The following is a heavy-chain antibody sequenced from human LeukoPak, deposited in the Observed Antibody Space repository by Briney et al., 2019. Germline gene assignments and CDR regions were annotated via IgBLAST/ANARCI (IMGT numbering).Heavy chain of an antibody. CDR1: GVSISNNYFY. J-gene: IGHJ4*02. CDR3: ARPRGFSYGKGEVLGIDY. D-gene: IGHD5-18*01. Sequence: SETLSLTCTVSGVSISNNYFYWAWIRQPPGEGLELIGYVHHTGSTFHNSSLKSRVTISADTSKNQFSLNLTSVTAADTAVYYCARPRGFSYGKGEVLGIDYWGQGSLVTVSS. CDR2: VHHTGST. V-gene: IGHV4-39*01.